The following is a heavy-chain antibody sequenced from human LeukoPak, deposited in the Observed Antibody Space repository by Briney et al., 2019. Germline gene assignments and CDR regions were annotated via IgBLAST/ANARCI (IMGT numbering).Heavy chain of an antibody. Sequence: GGSLTLSCAASGFTFSSNDRHWVPQAPGKGRVGVAFIRYDEINKYYVDSVKGRFTISRDNSKNTLHLQMNSLRAEDTAVYYCAKIGQQLVSEYYFVYWGQGSLVTVSS. CDR1: GFTFSSND. D-gene: IGHD6-13*01. J-gene: IGHJ4*02. V-gene: IGHV3-30*02. CDR3: AKIGQQLVSEYYFVY. CDR2: IRYDEINK.